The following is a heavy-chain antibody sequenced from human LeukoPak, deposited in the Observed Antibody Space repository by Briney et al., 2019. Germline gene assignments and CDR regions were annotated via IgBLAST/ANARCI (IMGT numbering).Heavy chain of an antibody. CDR1: GFSLSTSGVG. CDR3: AHRSGRYSGSYYFDY. D-gene: IGHD1-26*01. J-gene: IGHJ4*02. CDR2: IYWDDDK. V-gene: IGHV2-5*02. Sequence: ESGPTLVKPTQTLTLTCTFSGFSLSTSGVGVGWIRQPPGKALEWLALIYWDDDKRYSPSLKSRLTITKDTSKNQVVLTMTNMDPVDTATYYCAHRSGRYSGSYYFDYWGQGTLVTVSS.